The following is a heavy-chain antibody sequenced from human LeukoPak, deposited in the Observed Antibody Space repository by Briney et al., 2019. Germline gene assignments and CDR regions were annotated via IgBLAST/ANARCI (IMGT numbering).Heavy chain of an antibody. CDR2: VRYDSTKK. J-gene: IGHJ6*03. CDR1: GFTFRNYG. Sequence: GGSRRLSCAAYGFTFRNYGIHWVRQAPGKGLEWVAFVRYDSTKKYYADSVKGRFTISRDNFKNTLDLQMNSLRPEDTAVYHCAKDEATIGYSYYYMDVWGKGTMVTISS. CDR3: AKDEATIGYSYYYMDV. D-gene: IGHD5-12*01. V-gene: IGHV3-30*02.